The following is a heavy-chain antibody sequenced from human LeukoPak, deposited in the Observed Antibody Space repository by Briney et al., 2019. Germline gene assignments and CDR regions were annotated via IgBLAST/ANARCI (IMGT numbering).Heavy chain of an antibody. Sequence: GGSLRLSCAASGFTFSSYAMSWVRQAPGKGLEWVSAISGSGGSTYYADSVKGRFTISRDNSKNTLYLQMNSLRTEDSALYYCASVRADTSGWYYFDYWGQGTLVTVSS. D-gene: IGHD6-19*01. CDR1: GFTFSSYA. CDR3: ASVRADTSGWYYFDY. CDR2: ISGSGGST. J-gene: IGHJ4*02. V-gene: IGHV3-23*01.